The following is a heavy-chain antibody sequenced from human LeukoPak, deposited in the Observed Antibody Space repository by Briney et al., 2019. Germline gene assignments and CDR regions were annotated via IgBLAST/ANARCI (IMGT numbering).Heavy chain of an antibody. D-gene: IGHD5-24*01. CDR1: GYTFTGYY. CDR2: INPNSGGT. Sequence: ASVKVSCKASGYTFTGYYMHWVRQAPGQELEWVGWINPNSGGTNYAQKFQGRVTMTRDTSISTAYMELSRLRSDDTAVYYCARDGWLRDGYNFNYWGQGTLVTVSS. V-gene: IGHV1-2*02. J-gene: IGHJ4*02. CDR3: ARDGWLRDGYNFNY.